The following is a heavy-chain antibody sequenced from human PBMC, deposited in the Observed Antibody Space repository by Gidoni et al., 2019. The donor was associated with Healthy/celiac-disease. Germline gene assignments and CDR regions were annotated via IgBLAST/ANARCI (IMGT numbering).Heavy chain of an antibody. D-gene: IGHD2-2*02. CDR2: IYYSGST. J-gene: IGHJ5*02. CDR3: ARQDIVVVPAAIDIYWFDP. V-gene: IGHV4-39*01. CDR1: GGSISSSSYY. Sequence: QLQLQESGPGLVKLSETLSLTCTVSGGSISSSSYYWGWIRQPPGKGLEWIGSIYYSGSTYYNPSLKSRVTISVDTSKNQFSLKLSSVTAADTAVYYCARQDIVVVPAAIDIYWFDPWGQGTLVTVSS.